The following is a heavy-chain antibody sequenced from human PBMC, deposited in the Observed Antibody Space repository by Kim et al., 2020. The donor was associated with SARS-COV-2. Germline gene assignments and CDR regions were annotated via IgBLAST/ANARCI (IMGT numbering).Heavy chain of an antibody. J-gene: IGHJ3*02. CDR3: ARHSYTYDFWSGSAEMNAFDI. D-gene: IGHD3-3*01. V-gene: IGHV4-59*08. CDR1: GGSISSYY. CDR2: IYYSGST. Sequence: SETLSLTCTVSGGSISSYYWSWIRQPPGKGLEWIGYIYYSGSTNYNPSLKSRVTISVDTSKNQFSLKLSSVTAADTAVYYCARHSYTYDFWSGSAEMNAFDIWGQGTMVTVSS.